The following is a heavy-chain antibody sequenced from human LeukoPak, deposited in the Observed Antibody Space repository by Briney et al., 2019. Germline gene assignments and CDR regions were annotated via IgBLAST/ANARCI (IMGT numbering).Heavy chain of an antibody. CDR1: GGSISSGGYS. Sequence: SETLSLTCVVSGGSISSGGYSWSWIRQPPGKGLEWIGYLYHSGSTYYNPSLKSRVTISVDRSKNQFSLKLSSVTAADTAVYYCARGVTTMVAVDPWGQGTLVTVSS. J-gene: IGHJ5*02. V-gene: IGHV4-30-2*01. CDR3: ARGVTTMVAVDP. CDR2: LYHSGST. D-gene: IGHD5-18*01.